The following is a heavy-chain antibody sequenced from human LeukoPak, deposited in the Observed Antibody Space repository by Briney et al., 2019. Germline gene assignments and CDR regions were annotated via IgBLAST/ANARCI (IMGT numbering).Heavy chain of an antibody. D-gene: IGHD3-9*01. CDR3: ARDPLLRYFDWLLSDGSNNWFDP. CDR2: ISPYNGNT. J-gene: IGHJ5*02. CDR1: GYTFTSYG. Sequence: GASVKVSCKASGYTFTSYGISWVRQAPGQGLEWMGWISPYNGNTDYTQNLQDRLTMTTDTSTSTAYMEVKSLRSDDTAVYYCARDPLLRYFDWLLSDGSNNWFDPWGQGTLVTVSS. V-gene: IGHV1-18*04.